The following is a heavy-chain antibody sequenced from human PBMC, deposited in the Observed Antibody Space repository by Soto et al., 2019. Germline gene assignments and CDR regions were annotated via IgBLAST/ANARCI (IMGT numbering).Heavy chain of an antibody. CDR1: GFTFSNAW. D-gene: IGHD6-6*01. CDR2: IKSKTDGGTT. J-gene: IGHJ4*02. CDR3: TTDPVRGQLVHNY. Sequence: EVQLVESGGGLVKPGGSLRLSCAASGFTFSNAWMSWVRQAPGKVLEWVGRIKSKTDGGTTDYAAPVKGRFTISRDDSKNTLYLQMNSLKTEDTAVYYCTTDPVRGQLVHNYWGQGTLVTVSS. V-gene: IGHV3-15*01.